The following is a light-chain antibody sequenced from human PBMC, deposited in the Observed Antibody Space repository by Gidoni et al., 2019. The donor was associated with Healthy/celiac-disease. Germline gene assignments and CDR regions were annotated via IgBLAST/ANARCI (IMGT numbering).Light chain of an antibody. Sequence: EIVLTQSPATLSLSPGERATLSCRASQSVSSYLAWYQQKPGQAPRLLIYDASNRATGIPARFSGSGSGTDFTLPISSLEPEDFAVYYCQQRSNWPPSITFXXXTRLEIK. V-gene: IGKV3-11*01. CDR2: DAS. CDR3: QQRSNWPPSIT. J-gene: IGKJ5*01. CDR1: QSVSSY.